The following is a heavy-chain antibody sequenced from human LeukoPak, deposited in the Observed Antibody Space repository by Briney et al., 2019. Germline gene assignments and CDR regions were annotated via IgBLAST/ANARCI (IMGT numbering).Heavy chain of an antibody. Sequence: VASVKVPCKASGYTFTAYYLYWVRQAPGQGLEWMGWISAYNGNTNYAQKLQGRVTMTTDTSTSTAYMELRSLKSDDTAVYYCASLPYSSSSILGFDMDVWGKGTTVTVSS. CDR3: ASLPYSSSSILGFDMDV. J-gene: IGHJ6*03. D-gene: IGHD6-6*01. V-gene: IGHV1-18*04. CDR2: ISAYNGNT. CDR1: GYTFTAYY.